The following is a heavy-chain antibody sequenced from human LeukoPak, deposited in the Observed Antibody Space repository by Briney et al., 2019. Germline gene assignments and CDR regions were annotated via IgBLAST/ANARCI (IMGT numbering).Heavy chain of an antibody. CDR2: ISSSSSYI. Sequence: NPGGSLRLSCAASGFTFSSYSMNWVRQAPGKGLEWVSSISSSSSYIYYADSVKGRFTISRDNAKNSLYRQMNSLRAEDTAVYYCARDPGPGGNYCGQGTLVTVSS. J-gene: IGHJ4*02. CDR3: ARDPGPGGNY. D-gene: IGHD3-10*01. CDR1: GFTFSSYS. V-gene: IGHV3-21*01.